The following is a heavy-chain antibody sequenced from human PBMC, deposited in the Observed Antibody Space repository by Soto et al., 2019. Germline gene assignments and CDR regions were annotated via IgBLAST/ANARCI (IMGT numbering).Heavy chain of an antibody. V-gene: IGHV4-39*01. D-gene: IGHD3-9*01. Sequence: PSETLSLTCSVSDDSINSDKYYWGWIRQPPGKGLEWIGSIYYRGNAYYNPSLQTRVTISLDKSKSQFSLKLNSVTAADSAVYFCARMEGLATISYYFDFWGPGALVTVSS. CDR1: DDSINSDKYY. CDR3: ARMEGLATISYYFDF. J-gene: IGHJ4*02. CDR2: IYYRGNA.